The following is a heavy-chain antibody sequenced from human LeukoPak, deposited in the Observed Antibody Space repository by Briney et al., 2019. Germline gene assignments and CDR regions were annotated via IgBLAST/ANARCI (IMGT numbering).Heavy chain of an antibody. Sequence: SETLSLTCAVYGGSFSGYYWSWIRQPPGKGLEWIGEINHSGSTNYNPSLKSRVTISVGTSKNQFSLKLSSVTAADTAVYYCARLIQSLIVGATNDDYWGQGTLVTVSS. J-gene: IGHJ4*02. CDR1: GGSFSGYY. CDR2: INHSGST. D-gene: IGHD1-26*01. CDR3: ARLIQSLIVGATNDDY. V-gene: IGHV4-34*01.